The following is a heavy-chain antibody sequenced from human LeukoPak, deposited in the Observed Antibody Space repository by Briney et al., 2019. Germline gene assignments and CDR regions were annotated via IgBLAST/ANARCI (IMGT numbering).Heavy chain of an antibody. Sequence: SETLSLTCTVSGGSTSSHYWSWIRQPPGKGLEWIGYIYYSGSTNYNPSLKSRVTISVDTSKNQFSLKLSSVTAADTAVYYCARGYCSSTSCYKAHGWFDPWGQGTLVTVSS. CDR3: ARGYCSSTSCYKAHGWFDP. V-gene: IGHV4-59*11. J-gene: IGHJ5*02. CDR2: IYYSGST. D-gene: IGHD2-2*02. CDR1: GGSTSSHY.